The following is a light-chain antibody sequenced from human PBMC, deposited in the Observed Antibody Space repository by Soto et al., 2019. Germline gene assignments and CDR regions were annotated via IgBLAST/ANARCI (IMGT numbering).Light chain of an antibody. CDR1: SSDVGKYSY. Sequence: QSALTQPASVSGSPGQSIAISCTGTSSDVGKYSYVSWFQQYPGNAPKLMIYEVSNRPSGVSNRFSGSKSVNTASLTISGLQGEDEADYYCSSFTTSSTWVFGGGTKLTVL. V-gene: IGLV2-14*01. J-gene: IGLJ3*02. CDR3: SSFTTSSTWV. CDR2: EVS.